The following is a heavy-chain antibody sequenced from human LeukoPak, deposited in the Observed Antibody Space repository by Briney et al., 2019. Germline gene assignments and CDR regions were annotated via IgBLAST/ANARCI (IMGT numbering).Heavy chain of an antibody. D-gene: IGHD3-10*01. CDR3: ARARNYYGSGDDFDY. V-gene: IGHV4-59*12. Sequence: PSETLSLTCTVSGGSISSYYWSWIRQPPGKGLEWIGYIYYSGSTNYNPSLKSRVTISVDTSKNQFSLKLSSVAAADTAVYYCARARNYYGSGDDFDYWGQGTLVTVSS. CDR1: GGSISSYY. CDR2: IYYSGST. J-gene: IGHJ4*02.